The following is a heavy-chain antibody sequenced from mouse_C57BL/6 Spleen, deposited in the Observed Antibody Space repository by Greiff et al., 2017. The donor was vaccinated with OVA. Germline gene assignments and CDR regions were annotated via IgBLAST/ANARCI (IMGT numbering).Heavy chain of an antibody. Sequence: QVQLQQSGAELVRPGTSVKVSCKASGYAFTNYLIEWVKQRPGQGLEWIGVINPGSGGTNYNEKFKGKATLTADKSSSTAYMQLSSLTSEDSAVYFCARRRPITTVVPLDFDVWGTGTTVTVSS. CDR2: INPGSGGT. CDR1: GYAFTNYL. D-gene: IGHD1-1*01. J-gene: IGHJ1*03. V-gene: IGHV1-54*01. CDR3: ARRRPITTVVPLDFDV.